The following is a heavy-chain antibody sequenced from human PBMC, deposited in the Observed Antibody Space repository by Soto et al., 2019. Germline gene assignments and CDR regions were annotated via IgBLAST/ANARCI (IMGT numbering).Heavy chain of an antibody. V-gene: IGHV4-39*02. Sequence: PSETLSLTCVVSGDSMTRGSYYWAWIRQPPGKGLEWIGSFYYTGSTNYNPSLKSRVTVSADTSNNHFSLRLSSVTAADTAVYYCARDGIAVAGENYYGMDVWGQGTTVTVSS. J-gene: IGHJ6*02. CDR2: FYYTGST. D-gene: IGHD6-19*01. CDR3: ARDGIAVAGENYYGMDV. CDR1: GDSMTRGSYY.